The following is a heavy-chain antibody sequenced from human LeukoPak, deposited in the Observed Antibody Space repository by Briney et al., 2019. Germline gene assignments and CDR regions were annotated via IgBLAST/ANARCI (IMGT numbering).Heavy chain of an antibody. Sequence: GGSLRLSCAASGFTLSNYWMHWVRQAPGKGLVWVSRIYNDGSSTSYADSVKGRFTISRDNAKSTLYLQMNSLRAEDTAVYYCARVGMDYYYYMDVWGKGTTVTVSS. CDR1: GFTLSNYW. D-gene: IGHD1-14*01. V-gene: IGHV3-74*01. CDR3: ARVGMDYYYYMDV. CDR2: IYNDGSST. J-gene: IGHJ6*03.